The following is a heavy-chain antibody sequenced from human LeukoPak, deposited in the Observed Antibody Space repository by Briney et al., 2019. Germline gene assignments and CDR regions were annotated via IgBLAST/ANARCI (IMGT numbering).Heavy chain of an antibody. CDR2: INDNGDRS. CDR1: GFTFDNYA. V-gene: IGHV3-23*01. D-gene: IGHD2-8*01. CDR3: AKDPFTYGQRHFAY. J-gene: IGHJ4*02. Sequence: PGGSLRLSCVASGFTFDNYAMAWVRQAPGKGLEWVSGINDNGDRSYYADSVKGRFTVSRDHAKYTLFLQMNSLTFEDTAIYYCAKDPFTYGQRHFAYWGQGTLVTVSS.